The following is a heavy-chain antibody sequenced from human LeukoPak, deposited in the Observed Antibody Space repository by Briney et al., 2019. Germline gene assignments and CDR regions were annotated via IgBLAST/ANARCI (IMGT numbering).Heavy chain of an antibody. V-gene: IGHV1-18*01. CDR1: GYTCTSYG. J-gene: IGHJ4*02. CDR2: ISAYNGNT. CDR3: ARPYYYDSTGYYQYYFDY. D-gene: IGHD3-22*01. Sequence: ASVKVSCKASGYTCTSYGISWVRQAPGQGLEWMGWISAYNGNTNYAQKLQGRVTMTTDTSTSTAYMQLRSLRSDDTAVYYCARPYYYDSTGYYQYYFDYWGQGTLVTVSS.